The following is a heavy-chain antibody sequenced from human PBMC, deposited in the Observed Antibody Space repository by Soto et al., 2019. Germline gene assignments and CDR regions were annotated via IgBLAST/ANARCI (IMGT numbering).Heavy chain of an antibody. J-gene: IGHJ6*02. Sequence: QVQLQESGPGLVKPSETLSLTCTVSGGSISNYHWSWIRQPPGKGLVWIGYIDYTRSTNYSPSLKSRVTISVDTSKNQFSLKLSSVTAADTAVYYCARGEIRLRYGLDVWGQGTTVTVSS. CDR3: ARGEIRLRYGLDV. V-gene: IGHV4-59*01. CDR1: GGSISNYH. CDR2: IDYTRST.